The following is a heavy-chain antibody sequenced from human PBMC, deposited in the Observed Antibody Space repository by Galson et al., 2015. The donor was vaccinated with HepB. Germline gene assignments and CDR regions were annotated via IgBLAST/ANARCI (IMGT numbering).Heavy chain of an antibody. V-gene: IGHV3-9*01. D-gene: IGHD3-16*01. J-gene: IGHJ3*01. CDR1: RFSFDDYA. CDR3: AKLVWEDDGFDV. Sequence: SLRLSCAASRFSFDDYAMHWVRQAPGKGPEWVSGISGNSGELGYADSVKGRFIISRDNTKNSLYLQINSLRTEDTALYYCAKLVWEDDGFDVWGQGTMVTVS. CDR2: ISGNSGEL.